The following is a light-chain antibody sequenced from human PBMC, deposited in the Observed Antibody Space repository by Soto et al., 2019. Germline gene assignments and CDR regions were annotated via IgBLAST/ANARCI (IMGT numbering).Light chain of an antibody. CDR1: QSVSGY. Sequence: EIVLTQSPATLSLSPGERATLSCRASQSVSGYLAWYQQKPGQAPRLLIYDTSNRATGIPARFSGSGSGTDFTLTISSLEPEDFAVYYWHQRSNWPSTFGGGTKVEIK. V-gene: IGKV3-11*01. CDR2: DTS. J-gene: IGKJ4*01. CDR3: HQRSNWPST.